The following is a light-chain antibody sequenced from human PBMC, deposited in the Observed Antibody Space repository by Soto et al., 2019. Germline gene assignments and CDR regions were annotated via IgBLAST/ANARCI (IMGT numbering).Light chain of an antibody. Sequence: QLVLTQSSSASASLGSSVKLTCTVSSGHSSYIIAWHQQQPGKAPRYLMKLEGSGSYNKGSGVPDRFSGSSSGADHYLTISNLQFEDEADYYCETWDSNTRVFGTGTKVTVL. V-gene: IGLV4-60*02. CDR2: LEGSGSY. J-gene: IGLJ1*01. CDR3: ETWDSNTRV. CDR1: SGHSSYI.